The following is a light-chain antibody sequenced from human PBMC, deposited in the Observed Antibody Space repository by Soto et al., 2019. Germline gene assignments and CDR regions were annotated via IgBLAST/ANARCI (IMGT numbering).Light chain of an antibody. Sequence: SALTQPASVSGSPGQSITISCTGTSTDVGTYNLVSWYQHHPGKAPKLMIYEGSKRPSGVSNRFSGSKSGNTASLTISVLQAEDEADYYCCSYAGSSTYVFGTGTKLTVL. J-gene: IGLJ1*01. V-gene: IGLV2-23*01. CDR2: EGS. CDR1: STDVGTYNL. CDR3: CSYAGSSTYV.